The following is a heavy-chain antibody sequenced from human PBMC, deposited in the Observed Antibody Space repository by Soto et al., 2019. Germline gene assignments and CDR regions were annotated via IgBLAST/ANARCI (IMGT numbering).Heavy chain of an antibody. V-gene: IGHV3-74*01. CDR2: INSDRSST. Sequence: PGGSLRLSCAASGFTFSSYWMHWVRQAPGKGPVWVSRINSDRSSTSYADSVKGRFTISRDNAKNSLYLQMNSLRAEDTAVYFCARVYYSNLPYYFYYMDVWGQGTTVTVS. CDR1: GFTFSSYW. J-gene: IGHJ6*02. CDR3: ARVYYSNLPYYFYYMDV. D-gene: IGHD4-4*01.